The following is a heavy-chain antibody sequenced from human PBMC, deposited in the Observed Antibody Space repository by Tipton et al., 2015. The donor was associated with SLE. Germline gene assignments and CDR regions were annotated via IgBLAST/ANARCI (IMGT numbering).Heavy chain of an antibody. Sequence: SLRLSCAASGFTFSSYAMHWVRQAPGKGLEWVAVISYDGSNKYYADSVKGRFTISRDNSKNTLYLQMNSLRAEDTAVYYCARDPIFGVVITFLRDYWGQGTLVTVSS. V-gene: IGHV3-30*04. D-gene: IGHD3-3*01. CDR2: ISYDGSNK. CDR3: ARDPIFGVVITFLRDY. CDR1: GFTFSSYA. J-gene: IGHJ4*02.